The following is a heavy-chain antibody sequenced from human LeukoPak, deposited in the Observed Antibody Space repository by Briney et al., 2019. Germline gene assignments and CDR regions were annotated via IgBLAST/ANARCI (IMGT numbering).Heavy chain of an antibody. CDR1: GYTFTSYG. J-gene: IGHJ6*03. V-gene: IGHV1-18*03. Sequence: AASVKVSCKASGYTFTSYGISWVRQAPGQGLEWMGWISAYNGNTNYAQKLQGRVTMTTDTSAATAYMELRGLRSEDMAVYFCAKGDGHYYGTGTYSYYIDVWGKGTTVIVSS. CDR2: ISAYNGNT. D-gene: IGHD3-10*01. CDR3: AKGDGHYYGTGTYSYYIDV.